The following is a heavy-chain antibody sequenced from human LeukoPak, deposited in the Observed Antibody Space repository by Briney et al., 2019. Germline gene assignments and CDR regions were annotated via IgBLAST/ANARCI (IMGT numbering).Heavy chain of an antibody. Sequence: GGSLRLSCAASGFTFSSYAMTWVRQAPGMGLEWVSAISGSGGSTYYADSVKGRFTISRDKPKNTLYLQMNNLRAEDTAVYYCTRIMSSWYILDYWGQGTLVTVSS. CDR3: TRIMSSWYILDY. V-gene: IGHV3-23*01. J-gene: IGHJ4*02. CDR2: ISGSGGST. CDR1: GFTFSSYA. D-gene: IGHD1-14*01.